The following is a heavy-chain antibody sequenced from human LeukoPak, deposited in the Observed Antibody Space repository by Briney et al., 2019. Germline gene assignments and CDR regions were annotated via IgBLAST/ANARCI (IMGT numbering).Heavy chain of an antibody. D-gene: IGHD3-16*01. V-gene: IGHV1-46*01. Sequence: ASVKVSCKASGYTFTSYYMHWVRQAPGQGLEWMGIINPSGGSTNYAQKFQGRVTITADESTSTAYMELSSLRSEDTAVYYCARAWGDPPNFDYWGQGTLVTVSS. CDR1: GYTFTSYY. CDR2: INPSGGST. J-gene: IGHJ4*02. CDR3: ARAWGDPPNFDY.